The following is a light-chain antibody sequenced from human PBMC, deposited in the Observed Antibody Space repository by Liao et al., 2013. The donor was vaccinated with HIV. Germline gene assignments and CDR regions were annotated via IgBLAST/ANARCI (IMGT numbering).Light chain of an antibody. J-gene: IGLJ2*01. Sequence: SFVLTQPPSVSVAPGKTASITCGGSNIGSKSVHWYQQKPGQAPVLVIYYDTERPSGVPERMSGSKSGNTATLTISRVEVGDEADYYCQLWDSSNDHPVFGGGTKLTVL. CDR1: NIGSKS. CDR2: YDT. V-gene: IGLV3-21*01. CDR3: QLWDSSNDHPV.